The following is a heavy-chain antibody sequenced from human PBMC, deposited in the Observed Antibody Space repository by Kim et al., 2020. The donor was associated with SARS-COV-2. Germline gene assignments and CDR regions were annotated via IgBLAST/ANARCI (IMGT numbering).Heavy chain of an antibody. CDR1: GGTFSSYA. CDR3: ASLPVPAAKVNWFDP. D-gene: IGHD2-2*01. J-gene: IGHJ5*02. V-gene: IGHV1-69*04. Sequence: SVKVSCKASGGTFSSYAISWVRQAPGQGLEWMGRIIPILGIANYAQKFQGRVTITADKSTSTAYMELSSLRSEDTAVYYCASLPVPAAKVNWFDPWGQGTLVTVSS. CDR2: IIPILGIA.